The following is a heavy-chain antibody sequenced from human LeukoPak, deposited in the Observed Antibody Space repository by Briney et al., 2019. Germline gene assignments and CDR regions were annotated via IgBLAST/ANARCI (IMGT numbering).Heavy chain of an antibody. Sequence: GGSLRLSCTASGFTFGDYAMSWFRQAPGKGLEWVGFIRSKAYGGTTEYAASVKGRFTISRDDSKSIAYLQMNSLKTEDTAVYYCTRRGLYDTVEHDAFDIWGQGTMVTVSS. D-gene: IGHD5-12*01. CDR2: IRSKAYGGTT. CDR1: GFTFGDYA. V-gene: IGHV3-49*03. CDR3: TRRGLYDTVEHDAFDI. J-gene: IGHJ3*02.